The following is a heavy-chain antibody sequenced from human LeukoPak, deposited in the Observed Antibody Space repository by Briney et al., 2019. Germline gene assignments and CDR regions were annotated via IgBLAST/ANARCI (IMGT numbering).Heavy chain of an antibody. CDR2: IYYSGST. D-gene: IGHD3-16*01. J-gene: IGHJ4*02. V-gene: IGHV4-39*01. CDR3: ARPPPAFQD. Sequence: PSETLSLTCTVSGGSISSSSYYWGWIRQPPGKGLEWIGSIYYSGSTSYNPSLKSRVTISVDTSKNQFSLNLSSLTAADTAVYYCARPPPAFQDWGQGTLVTVSS. CDR1: GGSISSSSYY.